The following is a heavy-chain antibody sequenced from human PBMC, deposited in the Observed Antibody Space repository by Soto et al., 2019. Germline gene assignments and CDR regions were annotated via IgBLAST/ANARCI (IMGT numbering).Heavy chain of an antibody. CDR1: GFTFSRYG. CDR2: VWYDGGNK. V-gene: IGHV3-33*01. J-gene: IGHJ6*02. D-gene: IGHD5-12*01. Sequence: QVQLVESGGGVVQPGRSLRLSCAASGFTFSRYGMHWVRQAPGKGLEWVALVWYDGGNKYYADSVKGRFTISRDNSKNTLYLQMNSLRDEDTAVYYCVRAAGYSGNDYVHYYGMDVWGQGTTVTVSS. CDR3: VRAAGYSGNDYVHYYGMDV.